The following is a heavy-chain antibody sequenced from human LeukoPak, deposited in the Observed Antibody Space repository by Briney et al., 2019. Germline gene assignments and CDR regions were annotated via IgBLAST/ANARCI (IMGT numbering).Heavy chain of an antibody. CDR2: VTSSSSYI. CDR3: TRLSGDNWNYGGNFDS. CDR1: GFTFSSYT. D-gene: IGHD1-7*01. J-gene: IGHJ4*02. Sequence: GGSLRLSCSASGFTFSSYTMNWVRQAPGKGLEWVSSVTSSSSYIYYANSVKGRFTISRDNAKNSLYLQMNSLKTEDTAVYYCTRLSGDNWNYGGNFDSWGQGTLVTVSS. V-gene: IGHV3-21*04.